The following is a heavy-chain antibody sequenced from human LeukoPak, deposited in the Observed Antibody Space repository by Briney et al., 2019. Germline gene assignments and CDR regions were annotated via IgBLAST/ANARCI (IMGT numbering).Heavy chain of an antibody. D-gene: IGHD3-22*01. J-gene: IGHJ4*02. CDR1: GGSISSGDYY. Sequence: SETLSLTCTVSGGSISSGDYYWSWIRQPPGTGLEWIVYIYYSGSTYYNPSLKSRVTISVDTSKNQFSLKLSSVTAADTAVYYCARARGYYDSSGYHPLDYWGQGTLVTVSS. V-gene: IGHV4-30-4*01. CDR3: ARARGYYDSSGYHPLDY. CDR2: IYYSGST.